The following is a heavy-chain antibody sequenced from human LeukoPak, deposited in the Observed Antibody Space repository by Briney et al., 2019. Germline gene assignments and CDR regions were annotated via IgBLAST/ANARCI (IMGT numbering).Heavy chain of an antibody. V-gene: IGHV1-8*01. CDR2: MNPNSGNT. J-gene: IGHJ4*02. CDR1: GYTFTSYD. D-gene: IGHD4-17*01. CDR3: ARGHLIQTYGDSDFDY. Sequence: ASVKVSRKASGYTFTSYDINWVRQATGQGLEWMGWMNPNSGNTGYAQKFQGRVTMTRNTSISTGYMDLSSLRSEDTAVYYCARGHLIQTYGDSDFDYWGQGTLVTVSS.